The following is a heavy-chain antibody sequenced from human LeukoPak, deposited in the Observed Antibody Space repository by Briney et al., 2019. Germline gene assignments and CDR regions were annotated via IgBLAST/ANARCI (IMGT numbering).Heavy chain of an antibody. CDR3: ATYVNWVAGDD. CDR1: GFTTHYW. D-gene: IGHD1-1*01. V-gene: IGHV3-7*01. J-gene: IGHJ6*02. Sequence: SGGSLRLSCTASGFTTHYWLNWVRQSPGKGLEWVANINQEGGDIHYVDSVKGRFTISRDNAKDSLYLQMNSLRDDDTAVYYCATYVNWVAGDDWGQGTTVTVSS. CDR2: INQEGGDI.